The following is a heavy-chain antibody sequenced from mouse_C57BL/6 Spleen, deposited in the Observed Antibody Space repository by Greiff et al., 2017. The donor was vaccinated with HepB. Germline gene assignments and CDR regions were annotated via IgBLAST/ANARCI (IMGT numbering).Heavy chain of an antibody. V-gene: IGHV14-3*01. Sequence: EVQLQQSVAELVRPGASVKLSCTASGFYIKNTYMHWVKQRPEQGLEWIGRIDPANGNTKYAPKFQGKATITADTSSNTAYLQLSSLTSEDTAIYYCARNYDYPWGQGTTLTVSS. CDR1: GFYIKNTY. J-gene: IGHJ2*01. CDR2: IDPANGNT. D-gene: IGHD2-4*01. CDR3: ARNYDYP.